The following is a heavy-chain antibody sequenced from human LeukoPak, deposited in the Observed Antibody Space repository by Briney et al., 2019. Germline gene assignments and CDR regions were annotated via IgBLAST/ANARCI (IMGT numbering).Heavy chain of an antibody. D-gene: IGHD2-15*01. J-gene: IGHJ2*01. CDR1: GFTFSDAW. Sequence: GGSLRLSCAASGFTFSDAWMHWVRQAPGKGLEWVSSISGGGDTTSYADSAKGRFTISRDNSKNMVYLQMNSLRADDTAVYYCAKVSICFSCYFDYWGRGTLVTVSS. CDR3: AKVSICFSCYFDY. V-gene: IGHV3-23*01. CDR2: ISGGGDTT.